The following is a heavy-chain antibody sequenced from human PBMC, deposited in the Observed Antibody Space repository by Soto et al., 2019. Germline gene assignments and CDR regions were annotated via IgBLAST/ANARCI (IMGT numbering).Heavy chain of an antibody. CDR2: ISYTGGS. V-gene: IGHV4-59*01. Sequence: QVQLQESGPGLVKPSETLSLTCTVSGGSISNDYWSWIRQPPGNGLEWIGYISYTGGSNYNPSLKIRVSMSIDTAKNQFSLTLTSVTAADTAVYYCGRGGWSVDYWGRGSLVTVSS. J-gene: IGHJ4*02. CDR3: GRGGWSVDY. D-gene: IGHD6-19*01. CDR1: GGSISNDY.